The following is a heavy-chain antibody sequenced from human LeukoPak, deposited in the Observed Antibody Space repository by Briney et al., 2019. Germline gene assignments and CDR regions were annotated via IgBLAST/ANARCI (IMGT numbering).Heavy chain of an antibody. J-gene: IGHJ4*02. CDR3: ARGNYDFWGGHRY. V-gene: IGHV1-69*02. CDR1: GGTFSSHT. CDR2: IIPILGIA. D-gene: IGHD3-3*01. Sequence: GASVKVSCKASGGTFSSHTISWVRQAPGQGLEWMGRIIPILGIANYAQKFQGRVTITADKSTSTAYMELSSLRSEDTAVYYCARGNYDFWGGHRYWGQGTLVTVSS.